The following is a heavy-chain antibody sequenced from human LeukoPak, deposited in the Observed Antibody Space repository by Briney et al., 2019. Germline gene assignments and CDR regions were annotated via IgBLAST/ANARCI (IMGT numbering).Heavy chain of an antibody. CDR1: GESFSGYY. J-gene: IGHJ4*02. D-gene: IGHD4-17*01. CDR2: IYYSGST. CDR3: ARDPYADYGSFDY. Sequence: SETLSLTCAVYGESFSGYYWSWIRQPPGKGLEWIGYIYYSGSTNYNPSLKSRVTISIDTSKKQFSLRLTSVTAADTAVYYCARDPYADYGSFDYWGQGTLVTVSS. V-gene: IGHV4-59*01.